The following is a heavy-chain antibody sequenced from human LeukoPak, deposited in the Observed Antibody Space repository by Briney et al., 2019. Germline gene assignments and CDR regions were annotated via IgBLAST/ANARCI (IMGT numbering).Heavy chain of an antibody. Sequence: GGSLRLSCAASKFTFKSYGMHWVRQAPGKGLEWVTVIWYDGSNKYYADSVKGRFTISRDNSKNMLYLQMNSLRAEDTAMYYCARDRGNRYFDLWGRGTLVTVSS. CDR3: ARDRGNRYFDL. D-gene: IGHD4-23*01. CDR1: KFTFKSYG. CDR2: IWYDGSNK. J-gene: IGHJ2*01. V-gene: IGHV3-33*01.